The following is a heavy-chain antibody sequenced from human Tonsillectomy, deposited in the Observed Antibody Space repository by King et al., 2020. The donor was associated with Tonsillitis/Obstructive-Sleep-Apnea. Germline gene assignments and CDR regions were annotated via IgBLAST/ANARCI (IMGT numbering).Heavy chain of an antibody. Sequence: VQLVESGGGLVQPGGSLRLSCAASGFTFSDYAVSWVRQAPGGGLEWVSTISDSGGIRYYADSVKGRFTMSRDNSENTLYLQMNSLRAEETAVYYCAKASVLYYYYYMDVWGKGTTVTVSS. CDR1: GFTFSDYA. CDR3: AKASVLYYYYYMDV. J-gene: IGHJ6*03. CDR2: ISDSGGIR. V-gene: IGHV3-23*04.